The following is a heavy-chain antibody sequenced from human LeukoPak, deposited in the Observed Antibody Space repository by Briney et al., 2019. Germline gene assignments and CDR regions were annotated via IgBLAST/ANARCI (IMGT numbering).Heavy chain of an antibody. CDR2: INHSGST. CDR3: ARRIQLWFYFDY. D-gene: IGHD5-18*01. V-gene: IGHV4-34*01. Sequence: SETLSLTCAVYGGSFSGYYWSWIRQLPGKGLEWIGEINHSGSTNYNPSLKSRVTTSVDTSKNQFSLKLSSVTAADTAVYYCARRIQLWFYFDYWGQGTLVTVSS. J-gene: IGHJ4*02. CDR1: GGSFSGYY.